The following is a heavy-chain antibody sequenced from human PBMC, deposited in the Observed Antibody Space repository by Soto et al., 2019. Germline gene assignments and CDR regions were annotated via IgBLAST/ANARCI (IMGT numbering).Heavy chain of an antibody. J-gene: IGHJ4*02. D-gene: IGHD5-18*01. CDR2: IYYSGST. V-gene: IGHV4-39*01. CDR3: ARKEGTAMVFDY. CDR1: GGSISSSSYY. Sequence: PSETLSLTCTVSGGSISSSSYYWGWIRQPPGKGLEWIGSIYYSGSTYYNPSLKSRVTISVDTSKNQFSLKLSSVTAADTAVYYCARKEGTAMVFDYWGQRTLVTVSS.